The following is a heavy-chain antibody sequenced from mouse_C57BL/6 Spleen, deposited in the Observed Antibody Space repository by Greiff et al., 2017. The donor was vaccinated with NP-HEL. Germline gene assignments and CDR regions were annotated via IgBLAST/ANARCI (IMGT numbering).Heavy chain of an antibody. CDR3: ASEGDGYYAWFAY. Sequence: QVQLQQSGPELVKPGASVKLSCKASGYTFTSYDINWVKQRPGQGLEWLGWIYPRAGSTKYTEKFKGKATLTVDTSSSTAYMELHSLTSEDSAVYFCASEGDGYYAWFAYWGQGTLVTVSA. D-gene: IGHD2-3*01. CDR2: IYPRAGST. CDR1: GYTFTSYD. J-gene: IGHJ3*01. V-gene: IGHV1-85*01.